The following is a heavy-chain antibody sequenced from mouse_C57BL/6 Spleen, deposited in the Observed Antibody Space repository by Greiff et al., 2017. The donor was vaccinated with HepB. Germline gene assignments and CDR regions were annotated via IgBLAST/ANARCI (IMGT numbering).Heavy chain of an antibody. CDR3: ARGGNYEAWFAY. CDR2: INPGSGGT. CDR1: GYAFTNYL. V-gene: IGHV1-54*01. D-gene: IGHD2-1*01. J-gene: IGHJ3*01. Sequence: VKLQQSGAELVRPGTSVKVSCKASGYAFTNYLIEWVKQRPGQGLEWIGVINPGSGGTNYNEKFKGKATLTADKSSSTAYMQLSSLTSEDSAVYFCARGGNYEAWFAYWGQGTLVTVSA.